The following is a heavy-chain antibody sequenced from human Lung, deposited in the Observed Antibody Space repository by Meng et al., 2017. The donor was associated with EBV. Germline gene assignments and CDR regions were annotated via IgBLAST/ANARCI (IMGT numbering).Heavy chain of an antibody. J-gene: IGHJ4*02. V-gene: IGHV3-33*01. D-gene: IGHD3-10*01. CDR2: IWYDGSNK. CDR1: GFTFSSYG. CDR3: ARDGGSGSYYNGVY. Sequence: AASGFTFSSYGMHWVRQAPGKGLEWVAVIWYDGSNKYYADSVKGRFTISRDNSKNTLYLQMNSLRAEDTAVYYCARDGGSGSYYNGVYWGQGTLVTVSS.